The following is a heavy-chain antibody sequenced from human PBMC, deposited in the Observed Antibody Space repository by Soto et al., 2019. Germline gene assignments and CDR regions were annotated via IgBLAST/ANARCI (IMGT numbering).Heavy chain of an antibody. D-gene: IGHD3-10*01. CDR1: GFTFSSYG. CDR3: NRGVYAFDI. V-gene: IGHV3-33*01. CDR2: IWYDGSNK. J-gene: IGHJ3*02. Sequence: LRLSCAASGFTFSSYGMHWVRQAPGKGLEWVAVIWYDGSNKYYADSVKGRFTISRDNSKNTLYLQMNSLRAEDTAVYYCNRGVYAFDIWGQETMVTVSS.